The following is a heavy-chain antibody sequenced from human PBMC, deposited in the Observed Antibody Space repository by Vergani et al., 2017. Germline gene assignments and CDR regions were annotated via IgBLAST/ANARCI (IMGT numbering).Heavy chain of an antibody. V-gene: IGHV3-48*01. CDR1: GFTFRNYA. D-gene: IGHD2-2*01. J-gene: IGHJ4*02. CDR2: ISSSSSTI. CDR3: ASLSYCSSTSCHDY. Sequence: EVQLLESGGGLAQPGGSLRLSCAASGFTFRNYAMTWVRQAPGKGLEWVSYISSSSSTIYYADSVKGRFTISRDNAKNSLYLQMNSLRAEDTAVYYCASLSYCSSTSCHDYWGQGTLVTVSS.